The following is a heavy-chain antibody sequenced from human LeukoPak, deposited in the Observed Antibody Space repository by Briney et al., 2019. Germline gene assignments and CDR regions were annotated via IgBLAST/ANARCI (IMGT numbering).Heavy chain of an antibody. CDR2: IIHSGST. D-gene: IGHD5-24*01. V-gene: IGHV4-34*12. J-gene: IGHJ5*02. CDR3: ARHINTRDGYPGWFDL. CDR1: GGSFSSYN. Sequence: SEALSLTYAVYGGSFSSYNWNWIRQPPGKGVEWIGGIIHSGSTNYNPSLKSRVTISLDTSKNQFSLKLSSVTAADTAVYYCARHINTRDGYPGWFDLWGQGTLVTVSS.